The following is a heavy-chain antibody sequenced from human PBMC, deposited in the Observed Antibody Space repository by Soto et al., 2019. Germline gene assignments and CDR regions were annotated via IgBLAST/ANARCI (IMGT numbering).Heavy chain of an antibody. CDR1: GGSISSSSYY. Sequence: SETLSLTXTVSGGSISSSSYYWGWIRQPPGKGLEWIGSIYYSGSTYYNPSLKSRVTISVDTSKNQFSLKLSSVPAADTAVYYCARDHYDFGSGYSHGPYFDYWGQGTLVPVSS. CDR2: IYYSGST. CDR3: ARDHYDFGSGYSHGPYFDY. V-gene: IGHV4-39*02. J-gene: IGHJ4*02. D-gene: IGHD3-3*01.